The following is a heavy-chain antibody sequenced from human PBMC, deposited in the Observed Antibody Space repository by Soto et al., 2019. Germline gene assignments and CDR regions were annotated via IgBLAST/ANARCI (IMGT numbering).Heavy chain of an antibody. CDR2: INPSGGST. CDR1: GYTFTSYY. V-gene: IGHV1-46*01. Sequence: ASVKVSCKASGYTFTSYYMHWVRQAPGQGLEWMGIINPSGGSTSYAQKFQGRVTMTRDTSTSTVYMELSSLRSEDAAVYYCARERLYSGHAGGLDVWGQGTTVTVSS. D-gene: IGHD5-12*01. J-gene: IGHJ6*02. CDR3: ARERLYSGHAGGLDV.